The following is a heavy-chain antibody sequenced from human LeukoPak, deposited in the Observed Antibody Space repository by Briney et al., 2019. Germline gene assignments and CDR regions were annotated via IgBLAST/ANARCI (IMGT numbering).Heavy chain of an antibody. V-gene: IGHV1-18*01. CDR3: ARGYCSSTSCEDAFDI. CDR1: GYTFTSYG. CDR2: ISAYNGNT. J-gene: IGHJ3*02. Sequence: ASVKVSCKASGYTFTSYGISWVRQAPGQGLEWMGWISAYNGNTNYAQKLQGRVTMTTDTSTSTAYMELRSLRSDDTAMYYCARGYCSSTSCEDAFDIWGQGTMVTVSS. D-gene: IGHD2-2*01.